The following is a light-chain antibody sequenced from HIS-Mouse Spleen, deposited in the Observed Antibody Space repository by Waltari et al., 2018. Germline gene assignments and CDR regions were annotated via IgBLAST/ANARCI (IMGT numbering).Light chain of an antibody. V-gene: IGKV1-39*01. CDR2: AAS. CDR1: QSISSY. CDR3: QQSYSTPRT. Sequence: DIQMTQSPSPLSASVGVSVTITCRASQSISSYLNWYQQKPGKAPKLLIYAASSLQSGVPSRFSGSGSGTDFTLTISSLQPEDVATYYCQQSYSTPRTFGQGTKVEIK. J-gene: IGKJ1*01.